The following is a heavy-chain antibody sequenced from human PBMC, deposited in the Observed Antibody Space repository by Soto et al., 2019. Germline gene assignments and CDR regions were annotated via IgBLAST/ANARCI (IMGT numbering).Heavy chain of an antibody. Sequence: EVHLVESGGGLIQPGGSLRLSCAASGFTVSSNYMSWVRQAPGKGLEWVSVIYSGGSTYYADSVKGRFTISRDNSKNTLYLPMNSLRAEDTAVYYCARHITMDPLLVYWGQGTLVTVSS. CDR2: IYSGGST. V-gene: IGHV3-53*01. CDR1: GFTVSSNY. D-gene: IGHD3-10*01. J-gene: IGHJ4*02. CDR3: ARHITMDPLLVY.